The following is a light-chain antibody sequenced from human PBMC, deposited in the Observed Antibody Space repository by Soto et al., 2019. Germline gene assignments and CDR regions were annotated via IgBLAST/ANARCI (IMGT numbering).Light chain of an antibody. CDR3: QQYEDLPLS. V-gene: IGKV1-33*01. J-gene: IGKJ3*01. Sequence: DIQMTQSPSSLSASVGDRVTITCQASQDISNYLNWYQHKPGKPPKLLIYDASNLETGVPSRFSGSGSGIDFTFTISSLQTEDVATYYCQQYEDLPLSFGPGTKVDF. CDR1: QDISNY. CDR2: DAS.